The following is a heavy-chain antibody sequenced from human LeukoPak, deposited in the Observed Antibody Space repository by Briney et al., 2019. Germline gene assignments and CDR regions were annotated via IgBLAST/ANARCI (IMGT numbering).Heavy chain of an antibody. CDR2: IYYSGST. D-gene: IGHD6-13*01. V-gene: IGHV4-59*01. J-gene: IGHJ6*03. Sequence: SETLSLTCTVSGGSISSYYWSWIRQPPGKGLEWIGYIYYSGSTNYNPSLKSRVTISVDTSKNQFSLKLSSVTAADTAVYYCARGYSSSWYRSDGYCYYMDVWGKGTTVTVSS. CDR3: ARGYSSSWYRSDGYCYYMDV. CDR1: GGSISSYY.